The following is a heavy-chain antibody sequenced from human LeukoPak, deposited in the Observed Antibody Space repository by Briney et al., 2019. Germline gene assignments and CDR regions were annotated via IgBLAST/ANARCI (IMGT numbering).Heavy chain of an antibody. D-gene: IGHD4-17*01. CDR1: GGTFSSYA. CDR2: IIPIFGTA. Sequence: SVKVSRKASGGTFSSYAISWVRQAPGQGLEWMGGIIPIFGTANYAQKFQGRVTITADESTSTAYMELSSLRSEDTAVYYCARGRSDYGDAYWFDPWGQGTLVTVSS. CDR3: ARGRSDYGDAYWFDP. V-gene: IGHV1-69*13. J-gene: IGHJ5*02.